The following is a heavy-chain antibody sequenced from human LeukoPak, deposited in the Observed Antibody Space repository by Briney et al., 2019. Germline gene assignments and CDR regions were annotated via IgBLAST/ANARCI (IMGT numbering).Heavy chain of an antibody. J-gene: IGHJ5*02. CDR1: GYSFTSYW. CDR3: AGLGVGARKNNWFDP. D-gene: IGHD1-26*01. Sequence: GESLKISCKGSGYSFTSYWIGWVRQMPGKGLEWMGIIYPGDSDTRYSPSFQGQVTISADKSISTAYLQWSSLKASDTAMYYCAGLGVGARKNNWFDPWGQGTLVTVSS. V-gene: IGHV5-51*01. CDR2: IYPGDSDT.